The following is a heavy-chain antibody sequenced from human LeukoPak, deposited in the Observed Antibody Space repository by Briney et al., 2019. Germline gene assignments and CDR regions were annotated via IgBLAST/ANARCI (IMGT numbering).Heavy chain of an antibody. D-gene: IGHD7-27*01. J-gene: IGHJ5*02. CDR1: GYTFTGYY. CDR2: MNPNSGNT. CDR3: ATGDYWFDP. Sequence: ASVKVSCKASGYTFTGYYMHWVRQAPGQGLEWMGWMNPNSGNTGYAQKFQGRVTITRNTSISTAYMELSSLRSEDTAVYYCATGDYWFDPWGQGTLVTVSS. V-gene: IGHV1-8*03.